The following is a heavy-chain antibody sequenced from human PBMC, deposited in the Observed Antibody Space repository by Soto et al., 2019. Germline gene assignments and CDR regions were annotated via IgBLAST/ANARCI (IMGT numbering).Heavy chain of an antibody. D-gene: IGHD6-19*01. CDR2: ISFSGNT. V-gene: IGHV4-39*01. Sequence: QLQVQESGPGLVKPSETLSLTCSVSGGSISSSPYYWGWIRQPPGKGLEWIARISFSGNTDYNPSPQIRVTISSDTSKNHFSLTLCSVTAADTAVYNCARLIVVGRVGDCWGQGTLVTVSS. CDR1: GGSISSSPYY. CDR3: ARLIVVGRVGDC. J-gene: IGHJ4*02.